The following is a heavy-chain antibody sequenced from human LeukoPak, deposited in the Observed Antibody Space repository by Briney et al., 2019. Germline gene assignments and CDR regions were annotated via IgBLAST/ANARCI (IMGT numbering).Heavy chain of an antibody. J-gene: IGHJ4*02. CDR3: TTDRITMIVVVMYY. Sequence: GRSLRLSCAASGFTFSNAWMNWVRQAPGKGLEWVGRIKSKTDGGTTDYAAPVKGRFTISRDDSKNTLYLQMNSLKTEDTAVYYCTTDRITMIVVVMYYWGQGTLVTVSS. V-gene: IGHV3-15*07. CDR2: IKSKTDGGTT. D-gene: IGHD3-22*01. CDR1: GFTFSNAW.